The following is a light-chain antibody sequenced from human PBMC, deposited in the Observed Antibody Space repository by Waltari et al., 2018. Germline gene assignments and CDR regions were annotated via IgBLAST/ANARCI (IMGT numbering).Light chain of an antibody. Sequence: IVLTQSPGTLPLSPGERATLSCRASQCISRNYLAWYQQKTVQAPRHLIYGPAGRATGMPNRVSGSGSGNDVKLTISGLEPEDCAVYCCQQYDSSPKTFGQGTKVEIK. CDR2: GPA. CDR1: QCISRNY. J-gene: IGKJ1*01. CDR3: QQYDSSPKT. V-gene: IGKV3-20*01.